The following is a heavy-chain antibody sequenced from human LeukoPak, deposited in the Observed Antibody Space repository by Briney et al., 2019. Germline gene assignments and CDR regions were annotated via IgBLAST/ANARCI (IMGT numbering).Heavy chain of an antibody. CDR2: ISSSSSYI. V-gene: IGHV3-21*01. J-gene: IGHJ4*02. CDR1: GFTFSSYS. Sequence: AGGSLRLSCAASGFTFSSYSMNWVRQAPGKGLEWVSSISSSSSYIYYADSVKGRFTISRDNAKNSLYLQMNSLRAEDTAVYYCARASYSSSWYLNYWGQGTLVTVSS. D-gene: IGHD6-13*01. CDR3: ARASYSSSWYLNY.